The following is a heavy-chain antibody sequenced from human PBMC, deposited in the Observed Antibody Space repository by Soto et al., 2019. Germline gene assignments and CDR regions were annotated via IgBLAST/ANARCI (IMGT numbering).Heavy chain of an antibody. CDR3: ASYDVGNWFDP. Sequence: SVKVSCKASGGTFSSYTISWVRQAPGQGLEWMGRIIPILGIANYAQKFQGRVTITADKSTSTAYMELSSLRSEDTAVYYCASYDVGNWFDPWGQGTLVTVSS. V-gene: IGHV1-69*02. J-gene: IGHJ5*02. CDR1: GGTFSSYT. CDR2: IIPILGIA. D-gene: IGHD5-12*01.